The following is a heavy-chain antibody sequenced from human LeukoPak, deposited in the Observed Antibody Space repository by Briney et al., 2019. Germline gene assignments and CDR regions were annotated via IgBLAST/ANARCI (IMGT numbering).Heavy chain of an antibody. J-gene: IGHJ4*02. D-gene: IGHD3-9*01. CDR3: ARGLYYDILTGYSPPYFDY. Sequence: TSETLSLTCAVYGGSFSGYYWSWIRQPPGKGLEWIGEINRSGSTNYSPSLKSRVTISVDTSKNQFSLELSSVTAADTAVYYCARGLYYDILTGYSPPYFDYWGQGTLVTVSS. CDR1: GGSFSGYY. CDR2: INRSGST. V-gene: IGHV4-34*01.